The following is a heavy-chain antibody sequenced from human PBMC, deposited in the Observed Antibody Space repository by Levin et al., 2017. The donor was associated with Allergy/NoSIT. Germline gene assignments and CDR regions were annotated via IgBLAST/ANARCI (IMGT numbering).Heavy chain of an antibody. J-gene: IGHJ4*02. Sequence: GGSLRLSCKGSGYSFTSYWIGWVRQMPGKGLEWMGIIYPGDSDTRYSPSFQGQVTISADKSISTAYLQWSSLKASDTAMYYCARALGYCSGGSCYPDYWGQGTLVTVSS. V-gene: IGHV5-51*01. CDR1: GYSFTSYW. CDR3: ARALGYCSGGSCYPDY. D-gene: IGHD2-15*01. CDR2: IYPGDSDT.